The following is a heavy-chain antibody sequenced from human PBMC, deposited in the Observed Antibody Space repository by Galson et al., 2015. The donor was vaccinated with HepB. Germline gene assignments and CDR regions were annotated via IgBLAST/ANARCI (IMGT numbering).Heavy chain of an antibody. CDR3: ARDDTYLCSSSYSSYMHV. Sequence: SLRLSCAASGFTFSSYSMRWVRQAPGKGLVWVSGINSGGSNTNNADSVKGRFTISRDNAKNTLYLQMNSLRAGDTAVYYCARDDTYLCSSSYSSYMHVWGKRSMFTV. D-gene: IGHD6-6*01. V-gene: IGHV3-74*01. CDR2: INSGGSNT. J-gene: IGHJ6*03. CDR1: GFTFSSYS.